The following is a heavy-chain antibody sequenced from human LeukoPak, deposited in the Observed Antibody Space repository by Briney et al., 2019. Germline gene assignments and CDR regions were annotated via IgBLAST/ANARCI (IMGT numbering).Heavy chain of an antibody. CDR3: ARDSRRDGYKGRFAY. V-gene: IGHV3-66*01. D-gene: IGHD5-24*01. CDR1: GLTVSSNY. J-gene: IGHJ4*02. Sequence: PGGSLRLSCEASGLTVSSNYMTWVRQAPGKGLEWVSVIYSGGSTYYADSVKGRFTISRDNSKNTLFLQMNSLRAEDTAMYYCARDSRRDGYKGRFAYWGQGTLVTVSS. CDR2: IYSGGST.